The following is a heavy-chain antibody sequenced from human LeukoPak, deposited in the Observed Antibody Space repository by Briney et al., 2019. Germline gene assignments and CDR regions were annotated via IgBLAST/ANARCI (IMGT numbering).Heavy chain of an antibody. CDR1: GFTLSSYW. CDR3: ARESTNYYYGMDV. CDR2: IKQDGSEK. Sequence: PGGSLRLSCVASGFTLSSYWMSWVRQAPGKGLEWVANIKQDGSEKYYVDSVKGRFTISRDNAKNSLYLQMNSLRAEDTAVYYCARESTNYYYGMDVWGQGTTVTVPS. J-gene: IGHJ6*02. V-gene: IGHV3-7*03. D-gene: IGHD2-2*01.